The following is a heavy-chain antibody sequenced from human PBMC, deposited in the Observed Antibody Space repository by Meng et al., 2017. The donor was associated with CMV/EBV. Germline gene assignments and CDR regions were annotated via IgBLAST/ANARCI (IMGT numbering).Heavy chain of an antibody. CDR3: ARVLGSSSLYYYYGMDV. CDR1: GFTFSSYE. Sequence: GGSLRLSCAASGFTFSSYEMNWVRQAPGKGLEWVSYISSSGSTIYYADSVKGRFTISRDNAKNSLYLQMNSLRAEDTAVYYCARVLGSSSLYYYYGMDVWGLGTTVTVSS. J-gene: IGHJ6*02. V-gene: IGHV3-48*03. CDR2: ISSSGSTI. D-gene: IGHD6-6*01.